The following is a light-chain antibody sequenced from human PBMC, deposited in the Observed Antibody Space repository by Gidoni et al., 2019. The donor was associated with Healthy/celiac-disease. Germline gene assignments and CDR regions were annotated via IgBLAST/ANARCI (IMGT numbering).Light chain of an antibody. CDR3: QSYDSSLRRVV. J-gene: IGLJ2*01. Sequence: QSVLTQQPSVSGAPGQRVTISCTGSSSNIGAGYDVHWYQQLPGTAPKLLIYGNSNRPSGVPDRFSGSKSGTSASLAITGLQAEDEADYYCQSYDSSLRRVVFGGGTKLTVL. CDR2: GNS. V-gene: IGLV1-40*01. CDR1: SSNIGAGYD.